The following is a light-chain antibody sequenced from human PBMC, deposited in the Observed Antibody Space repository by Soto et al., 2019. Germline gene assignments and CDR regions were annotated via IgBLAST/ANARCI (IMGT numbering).Light chain of an antibody. CDR2: KVS. CDR3: MQGTDWPPYT. V-gene: IGKV2-30*02. CDR1: RSLVHRDGNTY. J-gene: IGKJ2*01. Sequence: VVLTQSPLSLRVTPGQPASISCTSSRSLVHRDGNTYLSWFHQRPGQSPRRLIYKVSIRESGVPDRFSGSGSGTDFTLKISRVEAEDVGLYSCMQGTDWPPYTFGQGTKLEI.